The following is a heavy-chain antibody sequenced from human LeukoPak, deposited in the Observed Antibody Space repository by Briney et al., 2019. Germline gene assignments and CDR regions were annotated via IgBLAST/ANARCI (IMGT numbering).Heavy chain of an antibody. V-gene: IGHV3-23*01. CDR1: GFSFSNFA. Sequence: PGASLRLSCAASGFSFSNFAMSWVRQAPGKGLEWVSPIIGSSGDTFYADSVKGRFTISRDNSKNRLYLQMNSLRAEDTALYYCAKGAYDYIEMGYFDYWGQGTLVTVSS. CDR3: AKGAYDYIEMGYFDY. J-gene: IGHJ4*02. D-gene: IGHD5-12*01. CDR2: IIGSSGDT.